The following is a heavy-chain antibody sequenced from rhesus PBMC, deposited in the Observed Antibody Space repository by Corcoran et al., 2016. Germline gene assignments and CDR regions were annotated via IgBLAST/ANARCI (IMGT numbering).Heavy chain of an antibody. CDR1: GVPLGNSW. CDR2: INANSGST. V-gene: IGHV4-80*01. Sequence: QVQLQESGPGLGKSSETLSLTCTVSGVPLGNSWCSRGRRSPGKGLEWIGEINANSGSTNYNPSLKSRVTFSRDASKNQFSLRLSSMTPADTAVYYCAKNAVGTTNNYGLNSWGQGVVVTVSS. CDR3: AKNAVGTTNNYGLNS. J-gene: IGHJ6*01. D-gene: IGHD1-44*01.